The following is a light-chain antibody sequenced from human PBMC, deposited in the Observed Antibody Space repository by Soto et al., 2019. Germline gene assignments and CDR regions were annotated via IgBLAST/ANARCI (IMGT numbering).Light chain of an antibody. CDR2: QVS. CDR3: VQFSHFPRT. CDR1: QSLVYSDGNTY. J-gene: IGKJ1*01. V-gene: IGKV2-24*01. Sequence: DIVMTQTPLSSPVTLGQPASISCRSSQSLVYSDGNTYLSWLQQRPGQPPRLLIYQVSNRFSGVPDRFSVRGAGTDFTLKISRVEAEDVGIYYCVQFSHFPRTFGQGTKVEIK.